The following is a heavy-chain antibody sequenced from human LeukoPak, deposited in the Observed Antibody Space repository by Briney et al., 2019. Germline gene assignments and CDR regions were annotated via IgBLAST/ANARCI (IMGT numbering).Heavy chain of an antibody. CDR2: IKQDGSEK. D-gene: IGHD6-19*01. CDR3: ARVGWYSSGWYGYAFDI. Sequence: GGSLRLSCAASGFTFSSYWMSWVCQAPGKGLEWVANIKQDGSEKYYVDSVKGRFTISRDNAKNSLYLQMNSLRAEDTAVYYCARVGWYSSGWYGYAFDIWGQGTMVTVSS. V-gene: IGHV3-7*01. J-gene: IGHJ3*02. CDR1: GFTFSSYW.